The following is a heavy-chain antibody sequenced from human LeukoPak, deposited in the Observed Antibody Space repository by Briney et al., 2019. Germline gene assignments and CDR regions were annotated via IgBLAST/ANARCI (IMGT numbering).Heavy chain of an antibody. CDR2: IRHYIGNT. V-gene: IGHV1-18*01. J-gene: IGHJ5*02. Sequence: ASLKVSCKPSCYTFTHYVISSVREAPGHQREWMGWIRHYIGNTNYAQKLQGRVTMTAHTSTSTAYMELRSLRSDDTAVYYCARDRVNWFDPWGQGTLVTASS. CDR1: CYTFTHYV. D-gene: IGHD3-10*01. CDR3: ARDRVNWFDP.